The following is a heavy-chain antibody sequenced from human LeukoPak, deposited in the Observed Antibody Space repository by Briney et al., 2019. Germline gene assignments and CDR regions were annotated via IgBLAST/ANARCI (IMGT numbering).Heavy chain of an antibody. D-gene: IGHD3-22*01. CDR3: ARDVNYYDSSVDY. CDR2: IGSSGSTI. V-gene: IGHV3-11*01. J-gene: IGHJ4*02. CDR1: GFTFSDYY. Sequence: GGSLRLSCAASGFTFSDYYMSWIRQAPGKGLEWVSYIGSSGSTIYYADSVKGRFTISRDNAKNSLYLQMNSLRAEDTAVYYCARDVNYYDSSVDYWGQGTLVTVSS.